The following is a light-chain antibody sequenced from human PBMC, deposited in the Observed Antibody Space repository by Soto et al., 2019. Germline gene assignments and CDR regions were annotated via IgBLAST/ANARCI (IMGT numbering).Light chain of an antibody. J-gene: IGLJ3*02. CDR2: EVS. Sequence: QSPQTQPPSASGSPGQSVTISCTGTSSDVGGYNYVSWYQQHPGKAPKLMIYEVSKRPSGVPDRFSGSKSGNTASLTVSGLQAEDEADYYCSSYAGSNKGVFGGGTKVTAL. CDR1: SSDVGGYNY. CDR3: SSYAGSNKGV. V-gene: IGLV2-8*01.